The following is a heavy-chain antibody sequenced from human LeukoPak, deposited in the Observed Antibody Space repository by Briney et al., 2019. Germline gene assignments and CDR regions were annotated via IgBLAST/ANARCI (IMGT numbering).Heavy chain of an antibody. J-gene: IGHJ4*02. CDR2: IFPKTGAT. D-gene: IGHD3-22*01. Sequence: ASVKVSYKASGYTFTDYHIYWLRQAPGQGLEWTAWIFPKTGATTYAREFQGRVTLTSDTSIRTAYMDLRALTSDDTAVYFCARTGVGSGLTYWGQGTQVTVSS. CDR3: ARTGVGSGLTY. CDR1: GYTFTDYH. V-gene: IGHV1-2*02.